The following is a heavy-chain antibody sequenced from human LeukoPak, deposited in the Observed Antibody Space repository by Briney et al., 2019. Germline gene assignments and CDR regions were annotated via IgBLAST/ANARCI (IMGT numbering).Heavy chain of an antibody. Sequence: GGSLRLSCAASGFSFSTYAMSWVRQAPGKGLEWVSAISATGGSTYYADSVKGRFTISRDNSKNTLYLQMNSLRADDTAVYYCAKQDPYSSAWYPWGQGTLVTVSS. V-gene: IGHV3-23*01. CDR2: ISATGGST. CDR1: GFSFSTYA. D-gene: IGHD6-19*01. CDR3: AKQDPYSSAWYP. J-gene: IGHJ5*02.